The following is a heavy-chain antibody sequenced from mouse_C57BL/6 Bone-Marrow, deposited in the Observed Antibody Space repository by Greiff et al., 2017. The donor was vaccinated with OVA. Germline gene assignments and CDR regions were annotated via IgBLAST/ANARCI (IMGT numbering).Heavy chain of an antibody. CDR3: ARSEDGYRPYAMDY. CDR2: IYPGSGNT. CDR1: GYTFTDYY. Sequence: QVQLKESVAELVRPGASVKLSCKASGYTFTDYYINWVKQRPGQGLEWIARIYPGSGNTYYNEKFKGKATLTAEKSSSTAYMQLSSLTSEDSAVYFCARSEDGYRPYAMDYWGQGTSVTVSS. D-gene: IGHD2-3*01. J-gene: IGHJ4*01. V-gene: IGHV1-76*01.